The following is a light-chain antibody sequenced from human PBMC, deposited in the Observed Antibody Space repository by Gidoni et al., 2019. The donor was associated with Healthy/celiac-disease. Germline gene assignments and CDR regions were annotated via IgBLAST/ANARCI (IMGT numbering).Light chain of an antibody. Sequence: IQMTPSPSSLSASVGDRVTITCRASQSISSYLNWYQQKPGKAPKLLIYAASSLQGGVPSRFSGSGSGTEFTLTISSLQPEDFATYYCQQSYSTLSYTFXQXTKVXIK. CDR3: QQSYSTLSYT. V-gene: IGKV1-39*01. CDR1: QSISSY. CDR2: AAS. J-gene: IGKJ2*01.